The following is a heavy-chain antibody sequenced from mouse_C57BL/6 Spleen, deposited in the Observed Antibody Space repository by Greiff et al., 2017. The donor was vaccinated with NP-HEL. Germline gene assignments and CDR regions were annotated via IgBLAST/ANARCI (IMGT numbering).Heavy chain of an antibody. CDR1: GFTFSDYG. J-gene: IGHJ4*01. Sequence: EVKVVESGGGLVKPGGSLKLSCAASGFTFSDYGMHWVRQAPEKGLEWVAYISSGSSTIYYADTVKGRFTISRDNAKNTLFLQMTSLRSEDTAMYYCARDPQATEYYYAMDYWGQGTSVTVSS. CDR3: ARDPQATEYYYAMDY. D-gene: IGHD3-2*02. CDR2: ISSGSSTI. V-gene: IGHV5-17*01.